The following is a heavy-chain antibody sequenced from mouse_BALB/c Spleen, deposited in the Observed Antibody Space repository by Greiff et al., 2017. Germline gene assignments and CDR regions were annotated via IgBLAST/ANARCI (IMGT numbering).Heavy chain of an antibody. J-gene: IGHJ2*01. D-gene: IGHD1-1*01. V-gene: IGHV1-31*01. CDR1: GYSFTGYY. CDR3: ARGRDYGSSDY. Sequence: VQLKESGPELVKPGASVKISCKASGYSFTGYYMHWVKQSHVKSLEWIGRINPYNGATSYNQNFKDKASLTVDKSSSTAYMELHSLTSEDSAVYYCARGRDYGSSDYWGQGTTLTVSS. CDR2: INPYNGAT.